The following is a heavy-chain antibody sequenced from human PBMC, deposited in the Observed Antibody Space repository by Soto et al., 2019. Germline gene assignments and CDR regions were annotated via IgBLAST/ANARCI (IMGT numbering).Heavy chain of an antibody. Sequence: EVQLVEAGGDLVQPGGSLRLSCVASGFTISNYWMHWVRQAPGKGLIWVSRISPDGSTTNYADSVKGRFTISRDNAKNALYLQMNSLRAEDTAVYYCAKEVLYGMDVWGQGTTVTVSS. CDR1: GFTISNYW. CDR3: AKEVLYGMDV. J-gene: IGHJ6*02. CDR2: ISPDGSTT. V-gene: IGHV3-74*01.